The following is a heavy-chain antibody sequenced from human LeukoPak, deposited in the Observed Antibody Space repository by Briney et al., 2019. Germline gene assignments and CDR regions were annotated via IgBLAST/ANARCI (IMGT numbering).Heavy chain of an antibody. D-gene: IGHD2-8*01. CDR3: AKDLNGSFDY. CDR2: ISGSGDST. Sequence: GGSLRLSCAASGFTFSIYAMSWGRQDPGKGLEWVSTISGSGDSTHYADSVKGRFTISRDNSKNTLYLQMNSLRAEDTAVYYCAKDLNGSFDYWGQGTLVTVSS. CDR1: GFTFSIYA. J-gene: IGHJ4*02. V-gene: IGHV3-23*01.